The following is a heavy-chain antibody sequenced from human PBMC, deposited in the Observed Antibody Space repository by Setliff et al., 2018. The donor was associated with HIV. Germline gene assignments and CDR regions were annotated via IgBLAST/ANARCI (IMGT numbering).Heavy chain of an antibody. V-gene: IGHV4-4*09. J-gene: IGHJ5*01. CDR2: IYTTGST. Sequence: PSETLSLTCTVSGDSISNYYWSWVRQPPGKGLEWIGYIYTTGSTNYNPSLKSRVTMSTDTSRNQLFLNLNYATAADTAVYFCARRVLQDSTITSSNWFDSWGQGTLVTVSS. D-gene: IGHD2-2*01. CDR1: GDSISNYY. CDR3: ARRVLQDSTITSSNWFDS.